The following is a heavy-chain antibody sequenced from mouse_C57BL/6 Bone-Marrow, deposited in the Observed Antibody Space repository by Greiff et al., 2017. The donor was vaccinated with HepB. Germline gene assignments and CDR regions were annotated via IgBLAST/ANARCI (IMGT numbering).Heavy chain of an antibody. V-gene: IGHV5-6*01. J-gene: IGHJ2*01. CDR1: GFTFSSYG. CDR2: ISSGGSYT. Sequence: EVQLVESGGDLVKPGGSLKLSCAASGFTFSSYGMSWVRQTPDKRLEWVATISSGGSYTYYPDSVKGRFTISRDNAKNTLYLHMSSLKSEDTAMYYCARHGSSSCFDYWGQGTTLTVSS. CDR3: ARHGSSSCFDY. D-gene: IGHD1-1*01.